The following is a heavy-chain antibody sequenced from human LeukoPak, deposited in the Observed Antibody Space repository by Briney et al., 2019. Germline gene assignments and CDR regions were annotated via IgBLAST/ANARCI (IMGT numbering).Heavy chain of an antibody. J-gene: IGHJ3*02. CDR1: GFTFSDYV. Sequence: GGSLRLSCAASGFTFSDYVVSWIRQAPGKGLEWLSYISSSDSTIYYADSVKGRFTISRDNAKNSLYLQMNSLRAEDTAVYYCARDGRRQLATQDAFDIWGQGTMVTVSS. CDR3: ARDGRRQLATQDAFDI. V-gene: IGHV3-11*01. CDR2: ISSSDSTI. D-gene: IGHD6-13*01.